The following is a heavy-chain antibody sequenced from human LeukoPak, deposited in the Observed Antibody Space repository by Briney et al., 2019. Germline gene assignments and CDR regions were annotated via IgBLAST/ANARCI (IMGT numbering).Heavy chain of an antibody. D-gene: IGHD3-3*01. J-gene: IGHJ6*03. CDR1: GGTFSSYA. V-gene: IGHV1-18*01. Sequence: ASVKVSCKASGGTFSSYAISWVRQAPGQGLEWMGWISAYNGNTNYAQKLQGRVTMTTDTSTSTAYMELRSLRSDDTAVYYCARANYDFWSGTYMDVWGKGTTVTVSS. CDR2: ISAYNGNT. CDR3: ARANYDFWSGTYMDV.